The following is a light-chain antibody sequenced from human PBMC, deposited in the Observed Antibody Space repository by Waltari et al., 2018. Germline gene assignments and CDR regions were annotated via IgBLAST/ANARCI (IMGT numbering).Light chain of an antibody. Sequence: DIQMTQSPSFVPASVGDRFTITCRARQGISIWLAWYQQKPGRAPKLLIYDASSLQSGVPSRFSGSGSGTDFILTISSLQPEDFATYYCLQASSFPLTLGGGTKVEIK. CDR3: LQASSFPLT. V-gene: IGKV1-12*01. J-gene: IGKJ4*01. CDR2: DAS. CDR1: QGISIW.